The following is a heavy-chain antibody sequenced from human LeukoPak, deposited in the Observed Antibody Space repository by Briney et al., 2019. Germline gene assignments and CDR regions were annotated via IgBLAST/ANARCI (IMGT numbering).Heavy chain of an antibody. J-gene: IGHJ3*02. V-gene: IGHV4-59*11. CDR2: IYYSGST. D-gene: IGHD2-2*01. CDR3: ARVDCSSISCSEAFDI. Sequence: PSETLSLTCTVSGGSISSHYWSWIRQPPGKGLEWIGYIYYSGSTNYNPSLKSRVTISVDTSKNQFSLKLSSVTAADTAVYYCARVDCSSISCSEAFDIWGQGTMVTVSS. CDR1: GGSISSHY.